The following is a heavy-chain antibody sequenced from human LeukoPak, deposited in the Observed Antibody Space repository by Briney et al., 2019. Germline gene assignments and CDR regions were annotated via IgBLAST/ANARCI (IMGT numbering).Heavy chain of an antibody. CDR2: ISWNSGSI. Sequence: GGSLRLSCAASGFTFDNYAMHWVRQAPGKGLEWVSGISWNSGSIGYADSVKGRFTISRDNAKNSLYLQMNSLRAEDTAVYYCARSTESRTYCGGACYPQGYYYYYYGMDVWGQGTTVTVSS. J-gene: IGHJ6*02. D-gene: IGHD2-21*02. V-gene: IGHV3-9*01. CDR3: ARSTESRTYCGGACYPQGYYYYYYGMDV. CDR1: GFTFDNYA.